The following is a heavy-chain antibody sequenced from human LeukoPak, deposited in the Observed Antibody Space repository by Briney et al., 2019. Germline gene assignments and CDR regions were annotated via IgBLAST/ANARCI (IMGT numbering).Heavy chain of an antibody. CDR1: GGSISSGGYS. CDR3: ARVGGDYVSTNYYFDY. D-gene: IGHD4-17*01. V-gene: IGHV4-30-2*01. J-gene: IGHJ4*02. CDR2: IYHSGST. Sequence: SETLSLTCAVSGGSISSGGYSWSWIRQPPGKGLEWIGYIYHSGSTYYNPSLKSRATISVDRSKNQFSLKLSSVTAADTAVYYCARVGGDYVSTNYYFDYWGQGTLVTVSS.